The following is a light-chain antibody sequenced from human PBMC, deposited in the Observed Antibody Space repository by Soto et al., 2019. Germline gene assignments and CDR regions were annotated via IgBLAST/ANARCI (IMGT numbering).Light chain of an antibody. CDR3: FSYTSSGTYV. V-gene: IGLV2-14*01. J-gene: IGLJ1*01. Sequence: QSALTQPASVSGSPGQSITISCTGTSSDVGNYKYVSWYQQHPAKAHKLMIYEVSNRPSEVSNRFSGSKSGNTASLTTSGLQAEDETDYYCFSYTSSGTYVFGTGTKLTVL. CDR1: SSDVGNYKY. CDR2: EVS.